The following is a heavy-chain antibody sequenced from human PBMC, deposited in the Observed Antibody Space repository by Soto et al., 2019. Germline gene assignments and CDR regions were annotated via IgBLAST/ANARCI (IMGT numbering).Heavy chain of an antibody. Sequence: SETLSLTCTVSGGSISSYYWSWIRQPPGKGLEWIGYIYYSGNTNYNPSLKSRVTVSVDTSKNHFSLKLISVTVADTAVYYCASFGGSTPLLDYWGQRTLVTVSS. V-gene: IGHV4-59*01. CDR3: ASFGGSTPLLDY. CDR1: GGSISSYY. D-gene: IGHD3-10*01. J-gene: IGHJ4*02. CDR2: IYYSGNT.